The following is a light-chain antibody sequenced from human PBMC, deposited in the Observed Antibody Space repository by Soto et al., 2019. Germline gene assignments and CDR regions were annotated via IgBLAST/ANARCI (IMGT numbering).Light chain of an antibody. J-gene: IGKJ1*01. CDR3: QQYNNWPPWT. Sequence: EIVMTQSPATLSVSPGERATLSCRASQSVSSNLAWYQQKPGQAPRLLIYGASTRATGIPAWFSGSGSGTGFTLTISSLQSEDFAVYYCQQYNNWPPWTFGQGAKVEIK. V-gene: IGKV3-15*01. CDR2: GAS. CDR1: QSVSSN.